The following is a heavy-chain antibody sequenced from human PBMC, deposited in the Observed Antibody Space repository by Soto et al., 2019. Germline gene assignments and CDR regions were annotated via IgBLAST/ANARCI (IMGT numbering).Heavy chain of an antibody. V-gene: IGHV4-31*03. D-gene: IGHD3-22*01. CDR1: GGSISSGGYY. CDR2: IYYSGST. Sequence: PSQTLSLTCSVSGGSISSGGYYWSWIRQHPGKGLEWIGYIYYSGSTYYNPSLKSRVTISVDTSKNQFSLKLSSVTAADTAVYYCARDVRVYYDSSGYSASFDYWGQGTLVTV. J-gene: IGHJ4*02. CDR3: ARDVRVYYDSSGYSASFDY.